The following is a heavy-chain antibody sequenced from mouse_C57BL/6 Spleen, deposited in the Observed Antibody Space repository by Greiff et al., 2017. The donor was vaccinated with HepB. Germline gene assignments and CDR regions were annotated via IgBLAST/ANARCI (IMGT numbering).Heavy chain of an antibody. D-gene: IGHD1-1*01. V-gene: IGHV5-6*01. CDR2: ISSGGSYT. CDR3: AIIYYYGSSPWYFDY. Sequence: VQLKESGGDLVKPGGSLKLSCAASGFTFSSYGMSWVRQTPDKRLEWVATISSGGSYTYYPDSVKGRFTISRDNAKNTLYLQMSSLKSEDTAMYYCAIIYYYGSSPWYFDYWGQGTTLTVSS. CDR1: GFTFSSYG. J-gene: IGHJ2*01.